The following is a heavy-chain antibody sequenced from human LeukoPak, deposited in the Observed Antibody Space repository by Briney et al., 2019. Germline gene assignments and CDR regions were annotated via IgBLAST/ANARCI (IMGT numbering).Heavy chain of an antibody. V-gene: IGHV4-59*01. Sequence: SEALSLTCTVSGGSRYSINTYYWTWIRQPPGKGLAWICYVYYRVNTNYNPSTKSRLTISEDTSKSQFSLKVSSVTAADAAVYYCARARTRGNNWYFDYWGQGTLVTVSS. D-gene: IGHD1-1*01. CDR2: VYYRVNT. CDR3: ARARTRGNNWYFDY. J-gene: IGHJ4*02. CDR1: GGSRYSINTYY.